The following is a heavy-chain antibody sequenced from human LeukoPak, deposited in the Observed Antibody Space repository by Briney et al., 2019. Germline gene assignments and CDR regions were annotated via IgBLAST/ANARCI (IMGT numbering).Heavy chain of an antibody. D-gene: IGHD5-24*01. CDR3: ATGMAAIIAFDI. J-gene: IGHJ3*02. Sequence: ASVKVSCKVSGYTLTELSMHWVRQAPGKGLEWMGGFDPEDGETIYAQKFQGRVTITEDTSTDTAYMELSSLRSEDTAVYYCATGMAAIIAFDIWGQGTMVTVSS. CDR2: FDPEDGET. CDR1: GYTLTELS. V-gene: IGHV1-24*01.